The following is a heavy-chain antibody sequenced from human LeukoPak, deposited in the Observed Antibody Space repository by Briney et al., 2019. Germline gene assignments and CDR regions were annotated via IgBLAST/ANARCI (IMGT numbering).Heavy chain of an antibody. CDR2: ISGAGT. Sequence: PGRSLRLSCAASGFIFNNYALTWVRQAPGRGLEWVSSISGAGTYYAYSVKGRFAISRDNYKNMLYLQMSKLRAEDTAVYYCARDPNGNYVCAFDFKRWGQGTLVTVSS. CDR1: GFIFNNYA. D-gene: IGHD4-17*01. J-gene: IGHJ1*01. V-gene: IGHV3-23*01. CDR3: ARDPNGNYVCAFDFKR.